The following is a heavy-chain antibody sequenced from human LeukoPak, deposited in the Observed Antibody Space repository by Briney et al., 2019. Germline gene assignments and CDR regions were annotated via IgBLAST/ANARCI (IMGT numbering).Heavy chain of an antibody. CDR3: AREPVTTYFYHYYMDV. CDR2: IYSGGST. Sequence: GGSLRLSCAASGFSVRSSYMNWVRQAPGKGLQWVSVIYSGGSTYYADFVKGRFTISRDISKNTAYLQMNDLRGEDTAVHYCAREPVTTYFYHYYMDVWGKGTTVTVSS. V-gene: IGHV3-66*02. D-gene: IGHD4-11*01. CDR1: GFSVRSSY. J-gene: IGHJ6*03.